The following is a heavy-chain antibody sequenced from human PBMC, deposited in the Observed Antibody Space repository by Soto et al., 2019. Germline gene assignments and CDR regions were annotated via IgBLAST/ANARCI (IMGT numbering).Heavy chain of an antibody. D-gene: IGHD6-19*01. CDR1: GGSISSSSYY. CDR2: IYSLGNT. CDR3: ARESAHRAVAGTLDY. V-gene: IGHV4-39*07. Sequence: PSETLSLTCTVSGGSISSSSYYWGWIRQPPGQGLEWLGTIYSLGNTYYNPSLKSRVTISVDKSKNQFSLKLSSVTAADTAVYYCARESAHRAVAGTLDYWGQGTLVTVSS. J-gene: IGHJ4*02.